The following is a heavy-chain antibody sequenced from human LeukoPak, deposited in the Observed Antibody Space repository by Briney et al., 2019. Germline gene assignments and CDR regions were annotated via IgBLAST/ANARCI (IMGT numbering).Heavy chain of an antibody. CDR3: ARRISGASYAFDI. CDR1: GFMVSRNY. V-gene: IGHV3-53*01. Sequence: GGSLRLSCAASGFMVSRNYMSWVRQAPGKGLEWVSVMYNGGSKYYADSVKGRFTISRDNSKNTLNLQMNSLRAEDTALYYCARRISGASYAFDIWGQGTMVTVSS. J-gene: IGHJ3*02. CDR2: MYNGGSK.